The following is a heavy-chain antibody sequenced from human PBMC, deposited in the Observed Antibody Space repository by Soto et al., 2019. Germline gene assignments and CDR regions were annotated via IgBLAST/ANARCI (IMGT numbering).Heavy chain of an antibody. CDR1: GYTFTSYA. D-gene: IGHD3-9*01. V-gene: IGHV1-3*01. J-gene: IGHJ4*02. CDR2: INAGNGNT. CDR3: ARAMGRDADTLRYFDWHPYFDY. Sequence: QVQLVQSGAEVKKPGASVKVSCKASGYTFTSYAMHWVRQAPGQRLEWMGWINAGNGNTKYSQKFQGRVTITRDTPASTAYMELISVRSEDTAVYYCARAMGRDADTLRYFDWHPYFDYWGQGTLVTVSS.